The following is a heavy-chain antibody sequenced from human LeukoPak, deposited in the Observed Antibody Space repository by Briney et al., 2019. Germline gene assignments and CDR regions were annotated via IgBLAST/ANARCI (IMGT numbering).Heavy chain of an antibody. CDR3: ARGGYYYDSSGYSLDY. J-gene: IGHJ4*02. CDR2: INWNCGST. V-gene: IGHV3-20*04. CDR1: GFTFDDYG. D-gene: IGHD3-22*01. Sequence: GSLRLSCAASGFTFDDYGMSWVRQAPGKGLEWVSGINWNCGSTGYADSVKGRFTISRDNAKNSLYLQMNSLRAEDTALYYCARGGYYYDSSGYSLDYWGQGTLVTVSS.